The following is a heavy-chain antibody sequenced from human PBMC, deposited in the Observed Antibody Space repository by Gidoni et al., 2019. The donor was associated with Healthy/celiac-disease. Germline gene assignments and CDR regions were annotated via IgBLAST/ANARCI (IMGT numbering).Heavy chain of an antibody. CDR3: AKDGGVFLYYFDY. J-gene: IGHJ4*02. CDR2: ISGSGGST. CDR1: GFPFSSYA. V-gene: IGHV3-23*01. D-gene: IGHD3-16*01. Sequence: EVQLLESGGGLVQPGGSLRLSCAASGFPFSSYAMSWVRQAPGKGLEWVSAISGSGGSTYYADSVKGRFTISRDNSKNTLYLQMNSLRAEDTAVYYCAKDGGVFLYYFDYWGQGTLVTVSS.